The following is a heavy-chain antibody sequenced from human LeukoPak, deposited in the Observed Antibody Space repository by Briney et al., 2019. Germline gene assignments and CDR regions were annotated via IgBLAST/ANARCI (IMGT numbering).Heavy chain of an antibody. Sequence: GGSLRLSCAASGFTFSSYWMSWVRQAPGKGLEWVANIKQDGSEKYYVDSVKGRFTISRDNSKNTLYLQMNSLRAEDTAVYYCARGALTAMVRGGPFDYWGQGTLVTVSS. CDR2: IKQDGSEK. CDR3: ARGALTAMVRGGPFDY. CDR1: GFTFSSYW. J-gene: IGHJ4*02. D-gene: IGHD3-10*01. V-gene: IGHV3-7*01.